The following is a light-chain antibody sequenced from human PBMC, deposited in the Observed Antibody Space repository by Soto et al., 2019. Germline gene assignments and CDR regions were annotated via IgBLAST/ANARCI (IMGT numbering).Light chain of an antibody. CDR1: QSVSSY. J-gene: IGKJ3*01. CDR3: QQRSNWI. Sequence: EIVLTQSPATLPLAPGERATLSCRASQSVSSYLAWYQQKPGQAPRLLIYDASNRATGIPARFSGSGSGTDFTLTISSLEPEDFAVYYCQQRSNWIFGPGTKVDI. CDR2: DAS. V-gene: IGKV3-11*01.